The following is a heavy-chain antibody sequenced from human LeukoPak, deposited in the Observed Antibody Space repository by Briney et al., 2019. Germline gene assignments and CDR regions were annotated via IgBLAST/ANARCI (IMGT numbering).Heavy chain of an antibody. Sequence: GGSLRLSCAASGFTFSSTGMGWVRQAPGEGLEWVSTISGDGENKHYADFVKGRFTISRDNSRNTLSLQMNSLRVEDTAVYFCARDLHYYVAMDVWGQGTTVTVSS. V-gene: IGHV3-23*01. CDR3: ARDLHYYVAMDV. CDR2: ISGDGENK. CDR1: GFTFSSTG. D-gene: IGHD3-10*02. J-gene: IGHJ6*02.